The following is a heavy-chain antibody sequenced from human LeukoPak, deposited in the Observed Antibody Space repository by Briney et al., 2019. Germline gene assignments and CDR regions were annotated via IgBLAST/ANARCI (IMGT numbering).Heavy chain of an antibody. CDR3: ARTGLTATGEFVY. Sequence: SETLSLTCAVYGGSFSGYYRSWIRQPPGKGLEWIGEINHSGSTNYNPSLKSRLTISVDTSKNQFSLRLSSVTAADTAVYYCARTGLTATGEFVYWGQRILVTVSS. J-gene: IGHJ4*02. CDR2: INHSGST. D-gene: IGHD2-15*01. CDR1: GGSFSGYY. V-gene: IGHV4-34*09.